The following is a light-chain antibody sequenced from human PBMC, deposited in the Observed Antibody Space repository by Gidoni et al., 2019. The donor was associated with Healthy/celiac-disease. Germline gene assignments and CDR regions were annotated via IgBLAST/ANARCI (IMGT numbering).Light chain of an antibody. CDR1: QSVSSN. J-gene: IGKJ2*04. V-gene: IGKV3-15*01. CDR2: GSS. Sequence: EILMTQSPATLSVSPGERATLSCRARQSVSSNLAWYQLKPGQAPRLLIYGSSTRATGIPARFSGSGSGTEFTLTISSLQSEDFAVYYCQQYNNWPPSSFGQGTKLEIK. CDR3: QQYNNWPPSS.